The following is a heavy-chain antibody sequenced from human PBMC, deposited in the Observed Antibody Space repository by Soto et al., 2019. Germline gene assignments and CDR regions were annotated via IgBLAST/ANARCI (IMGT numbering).Heavy chain of an antibody. CDR1: GFNFRTYS. CDR2: IDSSSSVI. V-gene: IGHV3-48*02. D-gene: IGHD3-22*01. J-gene: IGHJ4*02. CDR3: ARDNRYDGSIYYHAFDY. Sequence: GGSLRLSCAASGFNFRTYSMNWVRQAPGKGLEWVSYIDSSSSVIKYADSVKGRFTISRDNAKNSLYLQMNSLGDDDTAVYYCARDNRYDGSIYYHAFDYWGQGAQVTVSS.